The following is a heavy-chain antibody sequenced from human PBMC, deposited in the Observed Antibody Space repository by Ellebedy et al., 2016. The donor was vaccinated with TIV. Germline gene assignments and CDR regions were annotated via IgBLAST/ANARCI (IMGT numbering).Heavy chain of an antibody. CDR3: TTGEWLRFALRDY. D-gene: IGHD5-12*01. Sequence: PGGSLRLSCAASGFTFSNAWMNWVRQAPGKGLEWVGRIKSKTDGGTTDYAAPVKGRFTISRDDSKNTLYLQMNSLKTEDTAVYYCTTGEWLRFALRDYWGQGTLVTVSS. V-gene: IGHV3-15*07. CDR2: IKSKTDGGTT. J-gene: IGHJ4*02. CDR1: GFTFSNAW.